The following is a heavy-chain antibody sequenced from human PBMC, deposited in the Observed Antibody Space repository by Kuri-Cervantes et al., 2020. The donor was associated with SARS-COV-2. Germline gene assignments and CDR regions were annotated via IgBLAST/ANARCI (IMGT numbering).Heavy chain of an antibody. D-gene: IGHD5-18*01. J-gene: IGHJ4*02. CDR1: GASISNGSYY. V-gene: IGHV4-61*02. CDR2: FYTTERI. CDR3: ARDVVHTYGWRAFDY. Sequence: PLSHMCTVAGASISNGSYYWSWSRQPAGKGLEWIGRFYTTERINYNPSLKSRVTISVDTSKNQFSLRLTSVTAADTAVYYCARDVVHTYGWRAFDYWSQGSLVTVSS.